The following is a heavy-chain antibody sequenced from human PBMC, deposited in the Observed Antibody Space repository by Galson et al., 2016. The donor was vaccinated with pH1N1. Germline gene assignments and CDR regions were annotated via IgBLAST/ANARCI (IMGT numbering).Heavy chain of an antibody. Sequence: SLRLSCAASGFTFSSDGMHWVRQAPVKGLEWVAVIWYDGSNKYYADSVKGRFAISRDNSKNSLYLQMNSLRAEDTALYYCAKVEGFWSGYYTDWGQGTLVTVSS. CDR2: IWYDGSNK. D-gene: IGHD3-3*01. V-gene: IGHV3-33*06. CDR3: AKVEGFWSGYYTD. CDR1: GFTFSSDG. J-gene: IGHJ4*02.